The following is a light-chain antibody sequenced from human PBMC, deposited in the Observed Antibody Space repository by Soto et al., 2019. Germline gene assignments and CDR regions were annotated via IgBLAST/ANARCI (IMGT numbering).Light chain of an antibody. CDR3: FSYAGSYAWV. CDR1: SSDVGAYNY. Sequence: QSALTQPRSVSGSPGQSVTISCTGTSSDVGAYNYVSWCQQRPGKAPRLMIYDVGVRPSGVPDRFSASKSGNTASLTISGLQAEDEADYYCFSYAGSYAWVFGGGTKLTVL. CDR2: DVG. J-gene: IGLJ3*02. V-gene: IGLV2-11*01.